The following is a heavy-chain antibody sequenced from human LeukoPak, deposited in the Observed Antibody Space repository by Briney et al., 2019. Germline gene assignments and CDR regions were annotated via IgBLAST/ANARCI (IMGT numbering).Heavy chain of an antibody. CDR2: IYPGDSDT. J-gene: IGHJ6*02. CDR1: GYSFTSYW. D-gene: IGHD6-13*01. V-gene: IGHV5-51*01. Sequence: GESLQISCQGSGYSFTSYWIGWVRQMPGKGLEWMGIIYPGDSDTRYSPSFQGQVTISADKSISTAYLQWSSLKASDTAMYYCARHPDAAAGMINYGMDVWGQGTTVTVSS. CDR3: ARHPDAAAGMINYGMDV.